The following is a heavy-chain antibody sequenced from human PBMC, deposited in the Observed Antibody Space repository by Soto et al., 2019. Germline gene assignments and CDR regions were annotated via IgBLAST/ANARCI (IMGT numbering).Heavy chain of an antibody. CDR1: GFTFDDYA. CDR3: ARDSSGYFPLFDY. D-gene: IGHD3-22*01. V-gene: IGHV3-7*03. J-gene: IGHJ4*02. CDR2: IKQDGSEK. Sequence: EVQLVESGGGLVQPGRSLRLSCAASGFTFDDYAMHWVRQAPGKGLEWVANIKQDGSEKYYVDSVKGRFTISRDNAKNSLYLQMNSLRAEDTAVYYCARDSSGYFPLFDYWGQGTLVTVSS.